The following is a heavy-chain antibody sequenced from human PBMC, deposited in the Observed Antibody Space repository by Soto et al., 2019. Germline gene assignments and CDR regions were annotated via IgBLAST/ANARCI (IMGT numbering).Heavy chain of an antibody. CDR3: ARQVSSQAWFDP. CDR2: ISSSSSYI. Sequence: GGSLRLSCAASGFTFSSYSMNWVRQAPGKGLEWVSSISSSSSYIYYADSMKGRFTISRDNAKNSLYLQMNSLRAEDTAVYFCARQVSSQAWFDPWGQGTLVTVSS. V-gene: IGHV3-21*01. CDR1: GFTFSSYS. J-gene: IGHJ5*02.